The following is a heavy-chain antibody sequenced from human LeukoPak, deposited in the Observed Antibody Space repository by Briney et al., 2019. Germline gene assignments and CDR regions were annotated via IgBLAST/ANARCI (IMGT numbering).Heavy chain of an antibody. J-gene: IGHJ6*03. V-gene: IGHV3-30*02. CDR1: GFTFNKYG. D-gene: IGHD2-15*01. Sequence: GGSLRLSCAASGFTFNKYGMHWVRQAPGKELEWVAFIRYDGSKKYYADAVEGRFTISRDDSKNTLYLQMNSLRTEDTAVYYCAKDVYYCSSGSCPTYYYYMDVWGKGTTVTVSS. CDR3: AKDVYYCSSGSCPTYYYYMDV. CDR2: IRYDGSKK.